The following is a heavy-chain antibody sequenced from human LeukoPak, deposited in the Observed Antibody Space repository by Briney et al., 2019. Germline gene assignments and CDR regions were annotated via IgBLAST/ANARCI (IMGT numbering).Heavy chain of an antibody. V-gene: IGHV3-30-3*01. Sequence: GRSLRLSCAASGFTFSSYAMHWVRQAPGKGLEWMAVISYDGSNKHYADSVKGRFTISGDNSKNTMYLQMNSLRGEDTAVYYCARAGRVTTTYWYFDLWGRGTLVTVSS. CDR1: GFTFSSYA. CDR3: ARAGRVTTTYWYFDL. D-gene: IGHD4-17*01. CDR2: ISYDGSNK. J-gene: IGHJ2*01.